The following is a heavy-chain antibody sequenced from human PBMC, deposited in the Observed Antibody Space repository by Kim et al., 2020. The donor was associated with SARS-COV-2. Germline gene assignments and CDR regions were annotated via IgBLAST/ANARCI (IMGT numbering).Heavy chain of an antibody. D-gene: IGHD3-3*02. CDR1: GFTFSGSA. J-gene: IGHJ3*02. Sequence: GGSLRLSCAASGFTFSGSAMHWVRQASGKGLEWVGRIRSKPNSYSTVYAAPGKYRFTISRNDSKNTAYLQINNLKTEDTSVYYCTCVPGTPLAFWDAFDSWGQATMVTVSS. V-gene: IGHV3-73*01. CDR3: TCVPGTPLAFWDAFDS. CDR2: IRSKPNSYST.